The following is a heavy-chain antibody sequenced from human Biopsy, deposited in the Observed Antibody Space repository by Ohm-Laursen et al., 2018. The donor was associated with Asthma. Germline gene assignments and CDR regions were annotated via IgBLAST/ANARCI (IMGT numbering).Heavy chain of an antibody. CDR1: GFSFGSYG. Sequence: SLRLSCAASGFSFGSYGMHWVRQAPGKGLEWVAVMSFDGRQTYYADSVKGRFTISRDNSKNTLFLEMNSLRPEDTAVYYCAKELFPGWELRRGPDSWGQGTLVTDSS. V-gene: IGHV3-30*18. D-gene: IGHD1-26*01. CDR3: AKELFPGWELRRGPDS. CDR2: MSFDGRQT. J-gene: IGHJ4*02.